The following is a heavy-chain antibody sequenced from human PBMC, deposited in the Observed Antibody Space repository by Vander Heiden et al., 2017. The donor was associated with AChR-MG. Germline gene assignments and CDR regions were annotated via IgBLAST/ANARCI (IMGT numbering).Heavy chain of an antibody. CDR2: IYYSGST. J-gene: IGHJ4*02. D-gene: IGHD3-3*01. CDR1: GGSISSSSYY. V-gene: IGHV4-39*01. CDR3: ARHEPPLSSTSLGYYYDFWSGYHGTARF. Sequence: QLQLQESGPGLVKPSEPLSLTCTDSGGSISSSSYYWGWLRHPPGEGLEWIGSIYYSGSTYYNPSLKSRITISVDTSKNQFSLKLSSVTAADTAVYYCARHEPPLSSTSLGYYYDFWSGYHGTARFWGQGTLVTVSS.